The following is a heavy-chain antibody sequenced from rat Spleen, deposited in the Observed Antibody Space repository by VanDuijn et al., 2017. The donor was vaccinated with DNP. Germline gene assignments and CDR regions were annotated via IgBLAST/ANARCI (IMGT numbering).Heavy chain of an antibody. J-gene: IGHJ2*01. D-gene: IGHD1-7*01. CDR2: ISYDGSST. CDR1: GFTFSDYY. V-gene: IGHV5-20*01. CDR3: TRENWVLDY. Sequence: VQLVESGGGLVQPGRSLKVSCAASGFTFSDYYMAWVRQAPTKGLEWVAYISYDGSSTYYRDSVRGRFTISRDYARSTLYLQMDSLRSEDTATYYCTRENWVLDYWGQGVMVTVSS.